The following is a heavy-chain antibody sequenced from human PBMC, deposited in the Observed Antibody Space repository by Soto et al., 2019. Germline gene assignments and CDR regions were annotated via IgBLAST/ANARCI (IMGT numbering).Heavy chain of an antibody. J-gene: IGHJ4*02. Sequence: SETLSLTCTVSGGSISSSSYYWGWIRQPPGKGLEWIGSIYYSGSTYYNPSLKGQVTISVDTSKNQFSLKLSSVTAADTAVYYCARLVSDDFWSGPPAKIDYWGQGTLVTVSS. CDR3: ARLVSDDFWSGPPAKIDY. V-gene: IGHV4-39*01. D-gene: IGHD3-3*01. CDR1: GGSISSSSYY. CDR2: IYYSGST.